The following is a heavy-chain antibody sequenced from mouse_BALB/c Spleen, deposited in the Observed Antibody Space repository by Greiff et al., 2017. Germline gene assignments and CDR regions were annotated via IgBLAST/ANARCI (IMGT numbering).Heavy chain of an antibody. CDR1: GFSLTSYG. J-gene: IGHJ3*01. D-gene: IGHD2-10*02. V-gene: IGHV2-9*02. Sequence: VQVVESGPGLVAPSQSLSITCTVSGFSLTSYGVHWVRQPPGKGLEWLGVIWAGGSTNYNSALMSRLSISKDNSKSQVFLKMNSLQTDDTAMYYCARHVHLEGFAYWGQGTLVTVSA. CDR2: IWAGGST. CDR3: ARHVHLEGFAY.